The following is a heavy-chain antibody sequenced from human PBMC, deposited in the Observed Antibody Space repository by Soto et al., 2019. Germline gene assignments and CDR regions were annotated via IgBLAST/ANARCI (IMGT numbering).Heavy chain of an antibody. Sequence: QITLNESGPTQVKPRQTLTLTCTFSGFSLTTSGVGVGWIRQPPGKAPEWLALIYWADDKRYSPSLKSRLTITKDTSQNQVVLTMADLDPADTATYSWAHRVLRTVFGLVTTTAIYFDFWGQGTPVAVSS. D-gene: IGHD3-3*01. CDR1: GFSLTTSGVG. CDR2: IYWADDK. CDR3: AHRVLRTVFGLVTTTAIYFDF. V-gene: IGHV2-5*02. J-gene: IGHJ4*02.